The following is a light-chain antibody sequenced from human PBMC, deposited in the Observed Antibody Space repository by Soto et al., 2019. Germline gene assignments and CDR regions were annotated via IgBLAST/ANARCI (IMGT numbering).Light chain of an antibody. V-gene: IGLV2-14*03. CDR2: DVS. CDR1: SSDVGSYNY. J-gene: IGLJ1*01. Sequence: QSALTQPASVSGSPGQSITISRTGASSDVGSYNYVSWYQHPPGSAPKLIIYDVSNRPSGISNRFSGSKSGNTASLTISGLQAEDEADYYCSSYTSSSTFYVFGAGTKVTVL. CDR3: SSYTSSSTFYV.